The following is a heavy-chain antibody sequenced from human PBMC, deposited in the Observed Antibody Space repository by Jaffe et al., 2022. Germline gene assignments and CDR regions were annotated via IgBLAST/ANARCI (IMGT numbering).Heavy chain of an antibody. CDR2: ILYDGRIK. CDR3: ANARTGAPGARVDY. Sequence: QEHLVESGGGVVQPGGSLRLSCAASGFIFSTYGMHWVRQAPGKGLEWVAFILYDGRIKYYADSVKGRFTISRDNSKNTLYLEMNSLRPEDTAVYYCANARTGAPGARVDYWGQGTLVTVSS. J-gene: IGHJ4*02. V-gene: IGHV3-30*02. D-gene: IGHD1-26*01. CDR1: GFIFSTYG.